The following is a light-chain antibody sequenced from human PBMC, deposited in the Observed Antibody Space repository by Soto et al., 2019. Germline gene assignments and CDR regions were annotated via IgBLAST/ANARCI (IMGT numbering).Light chain of an antibody. J-gene: IGKJ2*01. Sequence: EIVLTQSPATVSFSPGERATLSCRASQTVSRHLAWYQQKPGQAPRLLIYDISNRDTGIPARFSGSGSGTDFNLTISSLEPEDSAVYYCQQRSNWPRNTFGQGTKLEIK. CDR3: QQRSNWPRNT. CDR1: QTVSRH. CDR2: DIS. V-gene: IGKV3-11*01.